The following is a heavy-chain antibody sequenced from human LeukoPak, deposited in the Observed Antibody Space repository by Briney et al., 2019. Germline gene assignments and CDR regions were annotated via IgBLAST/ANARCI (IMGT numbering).Heavy chain of an antibody. D-gene: IGHD5-24*01. CDR2: IYSSGST. J-gene: IGHJ5*02. CDR1: GFTNY. V-gene: IGHV3-53*01. Sequence: GGSLRLSCGASGFTNYMSWVRQAPDRGLEWVSSIYSSGSTYYADSVRGRFTISRDKTKNTLFLLMNSLRVEDTALYYCARDLLEPEMAAWGLGAMVTVSS. CDR3: ARDLLEPEMAA.